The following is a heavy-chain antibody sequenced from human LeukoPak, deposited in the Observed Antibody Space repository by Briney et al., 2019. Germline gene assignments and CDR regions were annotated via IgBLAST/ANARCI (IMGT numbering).Heavy chain of an antibody. Sequence: SETLSLTCTVSGGSISSYYWSWIRQPPGKGLEWIGYIYYSGSTNYNPSLKSRVTISVDTSKNQFSLKLSSVTAADTAVYYCARHAGLKGFDYWGQGTLVTASS. V-gene: IGHV4-59*08. CDR1: GGSISSYY. CDR3: ARHAGLKGFDY. J-gene: IGHJ4*02. CDR2: IYYSGST.